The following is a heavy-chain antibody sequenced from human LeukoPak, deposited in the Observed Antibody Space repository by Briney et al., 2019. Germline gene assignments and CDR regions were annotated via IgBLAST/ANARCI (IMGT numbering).Heavy chain of an antibody. V-gene: IGHV3-48*01. CDR2: IRTTAEGAKYA. J-gene: IGHJ4*02. CDR3: ARDHVGGYSYGFFDY. CDR1: GFSFTDYP. D-gene: IGHD5-18*01. Sequence: PGGSLRLSCATSGFSFTDYPMNWVRQAPGKGLEWISNIRTTAEGAKYAYYADSVKGRVTISRDDGKNTLYLQMNSLRAEDTAVYYCARDHVGGYSYGFFDYWGQGTLVTVSS.